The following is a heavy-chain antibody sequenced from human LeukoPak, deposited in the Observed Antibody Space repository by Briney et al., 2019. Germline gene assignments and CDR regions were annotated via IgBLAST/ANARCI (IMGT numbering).Heavy chain of an antibody. CDR2: IHPGDSDI. CDR1: GYSFTSYW. Sequence: GESLKISCKGSGYSFTSYWIGWVRQMPGKGLEWMGIIHPGDSDIRYRPSFQGQVTISADKSINTAYLQWSSLKASDTAMYFCAKSAYDSHQIDYWGQGTLVTVSS. CDR3: AKSAYDSHQIDY. D-gene: IGHD2-8*01. V-gene: IGHV5-51*01. J-gene: IGHJ4*02.